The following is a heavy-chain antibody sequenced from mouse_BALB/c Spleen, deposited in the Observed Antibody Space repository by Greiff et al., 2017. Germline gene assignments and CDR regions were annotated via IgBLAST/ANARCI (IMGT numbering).Heavy chain of an antibody. J-gene: IGHJ3*01. D-gene: IGHD2-3*01. CDR3: ARQDGPY. CDR1: GFTFSSYA. Sequence: EVKVVESGGGLVKPGGSLKLSCAASGFTFSSYAMSWVRQTPEKRLEWVATISSGGSYTYYPDSVKGRFTISRDNAKNTLYLQMSSLRSEDTAMYYCARQDGPYWGQGNLVTVSA. CDR2: ISSGGSYT. V-gene: IGHV5-9-3*01.